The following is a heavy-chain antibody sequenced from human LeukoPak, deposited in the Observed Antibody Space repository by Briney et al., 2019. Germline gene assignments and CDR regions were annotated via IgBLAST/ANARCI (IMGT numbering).Heavy chain of an antibody. V-gene: IGHV3-23*01. D-gene: IGHD6-13*01. CDR2: IGGRGDSP. J-gene: IGHJ4*02. CDR3: ARDLRGSSSWYFDY. Sequence: GGSLRLSCAASGFTFSRYGMSWVRQAPGKGLQWVSGIGGRGDSPDYADSEKGRLTISRDNSQNILYLQMNSLRAEDTAVYYCARDLRGSSSWYFDYWGQGSLVTVSS. CDR1: GFTFSRYG.